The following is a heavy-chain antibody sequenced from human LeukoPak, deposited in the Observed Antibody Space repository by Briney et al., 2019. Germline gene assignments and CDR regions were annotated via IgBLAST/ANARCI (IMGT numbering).Heavy chain of an antibody. D-gene: IGHD6-19*01. J-gene: IGHJ4*02. CDR2: ISSSSSYI. Sequence: GGSLRLSCAASGFTFSSYSMNWVRQAPGKGLEWVSSISSSSSYIYYADSVKGRFTISRDNSKNTLYLQMNSLRAEDTAVYYCARTSSGWPLDYWGQGTLVTVSS. CDR1: GFTFSSYS. CDR3: ARTSSGWPLDY. V-gene: IGHV3-21*01.